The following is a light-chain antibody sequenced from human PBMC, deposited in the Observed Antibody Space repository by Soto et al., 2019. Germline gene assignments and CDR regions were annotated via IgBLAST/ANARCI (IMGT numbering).Light chain of an antibody. J-gene: IGLJ3*02. Sequence: QSVLTQPPSASGTPGQRVTISCSGGSSNIGINTVNWYQQLPGTAPKVLIYTDNERPSGVPDRFSGSKSGTSASLAINGLQSGDEADYYCSSYTSSSTWVFGGGTKLTVL. CDR2: TDN. V-gene: IGLV1-44*01. CDR3: SSYTSSSTWV. CDR1: SSNIGINT.